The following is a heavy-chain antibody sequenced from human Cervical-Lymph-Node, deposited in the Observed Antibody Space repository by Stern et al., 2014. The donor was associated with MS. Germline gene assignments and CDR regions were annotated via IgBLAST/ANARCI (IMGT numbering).Heavy chain of an antibody. CDR2: LSNEGSKQ. Sequence: VQLVESVGGVVQPGRSLRLSCAASGFIFSSYAMHWVRQAPGKGLDWVAFLSNEGSKQFYADSVKGRFTISRDNSNNTLYLQMNSLRPEDTAVYYCARDTCRGGGCYFRYWGQGILITVSS. CDR1: GFIFSSYA. CDR3: ARDTCRGGGCYFRY. J-gene: IGHJ4*02. V-gene: IGHV3-30-3*01. D-gene: IGHD2-15*01.